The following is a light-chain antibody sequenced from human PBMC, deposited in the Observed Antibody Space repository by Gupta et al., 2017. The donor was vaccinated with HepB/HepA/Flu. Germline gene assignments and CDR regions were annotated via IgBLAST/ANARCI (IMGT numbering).Light chain of an antibody. V-gene: IGKV2-28*01. CDR3: SQELPTRWT. J-gene: IGKJ1*01. CDR1: QSLLHSNGYNY. Sequence: DIVMTQSPLSLPVTPGEPASISCRSSQSLLHSNGYNYLDWYLQKPGQSPQLLIYLGSNRASGVPDRFSGSGSGRDFTLKISRVEAEDVVVYYCSQELPTRWTFGQGTRVEIK. CDR2: LGS.